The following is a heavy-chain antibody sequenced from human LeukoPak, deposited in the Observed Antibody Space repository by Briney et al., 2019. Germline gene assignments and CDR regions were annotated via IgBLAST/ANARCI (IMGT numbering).Heavy chain of an antibody. J-gene: IGHJ4*02. CDR2: IWFDGTNK. D-gene: IGHD4-11*01. Sequence: GGSLRLSCAASGITFSSYGMHWVRQAPGKGLEWVAVIWFDGTNKYYADSVKGRFTISRDNSKNTLYLQMNSLRAEDTAVFYCARGDSNYRWYFDYWGQGTLVTVSS. V-gene: IGHV3-33*08. CDR3: ARGDSNYRWYFDY. CDR1: GITFSSYG.